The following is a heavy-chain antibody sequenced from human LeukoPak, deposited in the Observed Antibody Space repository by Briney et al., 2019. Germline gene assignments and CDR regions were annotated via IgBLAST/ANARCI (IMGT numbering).Heavy chain of an antibody. Sequence: GGSLRLSCAASGFTFSVYSMNWVRQAPGKGLEWAAYIRDASTIYYAESVKGRFTISRDNAKNSLYLQMNSLRDDDTAVYYCARLVGRNTLVDYWGQGTLVIVSS. CDR3: ARLVGRNTLVDY. V-gene: IGHV3-48*02. CDR1: GFTFSVYS. D-gene: IGHD2-8*02. J-gene: IGHJ4*02. CDR2: IRDASTI.